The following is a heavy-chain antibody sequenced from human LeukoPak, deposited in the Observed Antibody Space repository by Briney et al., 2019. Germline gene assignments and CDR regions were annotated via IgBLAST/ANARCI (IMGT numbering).Heavy chain of an antibody. CDR1: GFTFSNYA. J-gene: IGHJ2*01. Sequence: GGSLRLSCAASGFTFSNYAMSWVRQAPGKGLECISGFSGSGGRTFYADSVKGRFTISRDNSKNTLYLQMNSLRAEDTAVYYCAKDTASSWWYFDLWGRGTLVTVSS. CDR2: FSGSGGRT. V-gene: IGHV3-23*01. D-gene: IGHD5-18*01. CDR3: AKDTASSWWYFDL.